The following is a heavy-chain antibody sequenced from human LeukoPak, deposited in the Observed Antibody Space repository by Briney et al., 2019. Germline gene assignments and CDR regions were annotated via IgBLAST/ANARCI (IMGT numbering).Heavy chain of an antibody. D-gene: IGHD3-10*01. CDR2: ISGSGGST. CDR1: GFTFSSYA. J-gene: IGHJ5*02. V-gene: IGHV3-23*01. CDR3: AKDLSQGITMVRGVFTA. Sequence: RTGASLRLSCAASGFTFSSYAMSWVRQAPGKGLEWVSAISGSGGSTYYADSVKGRFTISRDNSKNTLYLQMNSLRAEDTAVYYCAKDLSQGITMVRGVFTAWGQGTLVTVSS.